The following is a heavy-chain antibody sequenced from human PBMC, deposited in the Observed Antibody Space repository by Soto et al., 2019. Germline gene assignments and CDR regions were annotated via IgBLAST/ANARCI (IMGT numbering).Heavy chain of an antibody. CDR1: GLTFSNYW. Sequence: GGSLRLSCVTSGLTFSNYWLSWVRQAPGKGLEWVANINQAGNKKYYVDSVKGRFTISRDNAKNSLYLQMNSLKAEDTAVYYCARDRGSGRYWGQGTLDTVSS. CDR2: INQAGNKK. D-gene: IGHD2-8*02. J-gene: IGHJ4*02. CDR3: ARDRGSGRY. V-gene: IGHV3-7*05.